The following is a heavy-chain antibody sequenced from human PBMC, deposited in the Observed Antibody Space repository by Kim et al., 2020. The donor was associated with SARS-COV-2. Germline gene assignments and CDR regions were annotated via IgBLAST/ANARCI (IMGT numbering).Heavy chain of an antibody. CDR1: GGSISSSSYY. Sequence: SETLSLTCTVSGGSISSSSYYWGWIRQPPGKGLEWIGSIYYSGSTYYNPSLKSRVTISVDTSKNQFSLKLSSVTAADTAVYYCARDPSILWFGEDAFDI. CDR2: IYYSGST. J-gene: IGHJ3*02. V-gene: IGHV4-39*07. D-gene: IGHD3-10*01. CDR3: ARDPSILWFGEDAFDI.